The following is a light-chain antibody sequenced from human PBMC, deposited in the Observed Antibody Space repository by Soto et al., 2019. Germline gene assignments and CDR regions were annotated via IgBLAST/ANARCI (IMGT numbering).Light chain of an antibody. CDR1: QDIHRY. CDR3: QQYDNFPLT. Sequence: DIQMTQSPVSLSASVGDRVTITCRASQDIHRYLAWFQQKPGKAPKSLIYATSSLQLGVPSRFSGSGSGTEFTLTISSLQPEDFATYYCQQYDNFPLTLRHGTRLEMK. V-gene: IGKV1-16*01. CDR2: ATS. J-gene: IGKJ5*01.